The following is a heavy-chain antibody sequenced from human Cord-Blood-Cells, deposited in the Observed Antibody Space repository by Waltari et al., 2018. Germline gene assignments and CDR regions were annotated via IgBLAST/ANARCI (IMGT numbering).Heavy chain of an antibody. CDR1: GYTFTSDG. D-gene: IGHD1-26*01. Sequence: QVQLVQSGAEVKKPGASVKVSCKASGYTFTSDGISWVRQAPGQGLEWMGWISAYKGNTKLAQSLQGSVTMTPDTATSTASMELRSRRCGETAVYYCARDGGPSVSYNSLGDYWRQGTLLTVSS. J-gene: IGHJ4*02. V-gene: IGHV1-18*01. CDR2: ISAYKGNT. CDR3: ARDGGPSVSYNSLGDY.